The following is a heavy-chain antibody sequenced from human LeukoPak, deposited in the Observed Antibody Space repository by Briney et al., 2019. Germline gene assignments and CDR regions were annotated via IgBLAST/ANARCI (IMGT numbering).Heavy chain of an antibody. V-gene: IGHV4-39*01. D-gene: IGHD3-10*01. Sequence: SETLSLTCTVSGGSISSSSYYWGWIRQPPGKGLEWIGSIYYSGSTYYNPSLKSRVTISVDTSKNQFSLKLSSVTAADTAVYYCARHRQRSVLLWFGDNWFDPWGQGTLVTVPS. CDR3: ARHRQRSVLLWFGDNWFDP. CDR2: IYYSGST. J-gene: IGHJ5*02. CDR1: GGSISSSSYY.